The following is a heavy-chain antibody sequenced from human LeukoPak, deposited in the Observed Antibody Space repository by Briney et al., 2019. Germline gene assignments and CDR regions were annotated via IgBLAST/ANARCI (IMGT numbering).Heavy chain of an antibody. V-gene: IGHV3-33*01. CDR1: GFTFSNYG. Sequence: GRSQRLSCAASGFTFSNYGMLWVRQAPGKGLEGVAGIWSDGGNKYYADSVKGRFTISRDNSKNTLYLQMTTLRAEDTAVYYCARSVVVVTGGSKFFDYWGQGTLVTVSS. J-gene: IGHJ4*02. CDR3: ARSVVVVTGGSKFFDY. CDR2: IWSDGGNK. D-gene: IGHD3-22*01.